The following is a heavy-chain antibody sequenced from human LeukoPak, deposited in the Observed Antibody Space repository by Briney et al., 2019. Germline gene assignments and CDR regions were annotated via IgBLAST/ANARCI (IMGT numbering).Heavy chain of an antibody. Sequence: ASVKVSCKVSGYTLTELSMHWVRQAPGKGLEWMGGFDPEDGETIYAQKFQGRVTMTEDTSTDTAYMELSSLRSEDTAVYYCATSPNPNYYDSSGYYSYFDYWGQGTLVTVSS. CDR2: FDPEDGET. D-gene: IGHD3-22*01. CDR3: ATSPNPNYYDSSGYYSYFDY. J-gene: IGHJ4*02. V-gene: IGHV1-24*01. CDR1: GYTLTELS.